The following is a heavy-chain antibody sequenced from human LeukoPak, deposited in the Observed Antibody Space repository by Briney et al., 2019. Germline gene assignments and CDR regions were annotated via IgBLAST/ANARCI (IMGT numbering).Heavy chain of an antibody. J-gene: IGHJ6*03. CDR2: IYTSGST. Sequence: PSETLSLTCTVSGGSISSGSYYWSWIRQPAGKGLEWIGRIYTSGSTNYNPSLKSRVTISVDTSKNQFSLKLSSVTAADTAVYYCARSYLFYYYMDVWGKGTTVTVSS. D-gene: IGHD3-16*01. V-gene: IGHV4-61*02. CDR1: GGSISSGSYY. CDR3: ARSYLFYYYMDV.